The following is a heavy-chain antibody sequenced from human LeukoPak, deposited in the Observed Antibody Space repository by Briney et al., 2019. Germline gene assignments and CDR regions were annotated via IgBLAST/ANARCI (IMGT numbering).Heavy chain of an antibody. CDR2: ISSSSSYI. CDR3: ARDTYDSSGYYTKD. D-gene: IGHD3-22*01. Sequence: ETLSLTCTVSGGSISSYYWNWVRQAPGKGLEWVSSISSSSSYIYYADSVKGRFTISRDNAKNSLYLQMNSLRAEDTAVYYCARDTYDSSGYYTKDWGQGTLVTVSS. V-gene: IGHV3-21*01. CDR1: GGSISSYY. J-gene: IGHJ4*02.